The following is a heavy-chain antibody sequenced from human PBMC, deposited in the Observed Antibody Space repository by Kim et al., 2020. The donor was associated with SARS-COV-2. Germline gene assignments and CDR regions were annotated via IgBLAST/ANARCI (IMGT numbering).Heavy chain of an antibody. Sequence: QKLQGRVTMTTDTSTSTAYMELRSLRSDDTAVYYCARANWSNYPLSAFDIWGQGTMVTVSS. V-gene: IGHV1-18*01. D-gene: IGHD4-4*01. CDR3: ARANWSNYPLSAFDI. J-gene: IGHJ3*02.